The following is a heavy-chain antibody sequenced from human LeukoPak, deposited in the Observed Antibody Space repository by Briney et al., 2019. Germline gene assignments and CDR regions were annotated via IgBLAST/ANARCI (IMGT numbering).Heavy chain of an antibody. D-gene: IGHD3-22*01. J-gene: IGHJ3*02. Sequence: SETLSLTCTVSGGSISSYYWSWIRQPPGKGLEWIGYIYYSGSTNYNPSLKSRVTISVDTSKNQFSLKLSSVTAAGTAVYYCARVIPYDSSGYYVRAFDIWGQGTMVTVSS. V-gene: IGHV4-59*01. CDR2: IYYSGST. CDR3: ARVIPYDSSGYYVRAFDI. CDR1: GGSISSYY.